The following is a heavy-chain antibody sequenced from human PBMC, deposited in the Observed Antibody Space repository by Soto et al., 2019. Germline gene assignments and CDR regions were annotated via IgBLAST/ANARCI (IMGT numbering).Heavy chain of an antibody. CDR2: IIPIFGTA. CDR1: GGTFSSYA. J-gene: IGHJ4*02. Sequence: GASVKVSCKASGGTFSSYAISWVRQAPGQGLEWMGGIIPIFGTANYAQKFQGRVTITADKSTSTAYMELSSLRSEDTAVYYCARGYCSSTSCPYYDYVWGSYRLDYWGQGTLVTVSS. D-gene: IGHD3-16*02. CDR3: ARGYCSSTSCPYYDYVWGSYRLDY. V-gene: IGHV1-69*06.